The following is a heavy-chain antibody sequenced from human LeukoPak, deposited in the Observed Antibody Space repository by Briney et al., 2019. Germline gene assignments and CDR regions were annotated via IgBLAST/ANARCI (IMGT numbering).Heavy chain of an antibody. CDR3: ATGTTGAFDI. Sequence: PGESLRLSCAASGFTFSDSYMNWIRQAPGKGLEWVSYISPTSGYIDYADSVKGRFTISRDNAKNSLYLQMNSFRVEDTAVYYCATGTTGAFDIWGQGTMVTVSS. CDR1: GFTFSDSY. D-gene: IGHD1-1*01. CDR2: ISPTSGYI. V-gene: IGHV3-11*05. J-gene: IGHJ3*02.